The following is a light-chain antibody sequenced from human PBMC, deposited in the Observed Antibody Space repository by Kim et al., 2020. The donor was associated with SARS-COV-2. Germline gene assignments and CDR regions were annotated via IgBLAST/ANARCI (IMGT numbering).Light chain of an antibody. CDR2: QDS. CDR1: KLGDKY. V-gene: IGLV3-1*01. CDR3: QAWDSSTYV. J-gene: IGLJ1*01. Sequence: SYELTQPPSVSVSPGQTASITCSGDKLGDKYACWYQQKPGQSPVLVIYQDSKRPSGIPERFSGSNSWNTATLTISGTQAMDEADYYCQAWDSSTYVFGTGTKVTVL.